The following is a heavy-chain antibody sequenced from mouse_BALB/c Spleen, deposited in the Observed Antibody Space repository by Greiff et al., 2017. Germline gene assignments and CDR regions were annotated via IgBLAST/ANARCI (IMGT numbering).Heavy chain of an antibody. Sequence: EVQRVESGGGLVQPGGSRKLSCAASGFTFSSFGMHWVRQAPEKGLEWVAYISSGSSTIYYADTVKGRFTISRDNPKNTLFLQMTSLRSEDTAMYYCARNYDGYYEGAMDYWGQGTSVTVSS. D-gene: IGHD2-3*01. CDR1: GFTFSSFG. J-gene: IGHJ4*01. CDR2: ISSGSSTI. V-gene: IGHV5-17*02. CDR3: ARNYDGYYEGAMDY.